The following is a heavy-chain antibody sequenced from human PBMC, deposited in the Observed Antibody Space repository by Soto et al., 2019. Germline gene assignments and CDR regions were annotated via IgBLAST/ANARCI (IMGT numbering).Heavy chain of an antibody. CDR2: IIPIFGTA. J-gene: IGHJ6*02. D-gene: IGHD2-2*02. CDR3: ARVQGYCSSTSCYTGMDV. Sequence: SVKVSFKASGGTFSSDAISLLLHAPVQLLEWMGGIIPIFGTANYAQKFQGRVTITADESTSTAYMELSSLRSEDTAVYYCARVQGYCSSTSCYTGMDVWGQGTTVTVSS. V-gene: IGHV1-69*13. CDR1: GGTFSSDA.